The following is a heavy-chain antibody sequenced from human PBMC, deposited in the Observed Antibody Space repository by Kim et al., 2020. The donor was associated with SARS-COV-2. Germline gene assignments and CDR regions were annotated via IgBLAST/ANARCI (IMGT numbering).Heavy chain of an antibody. Sequence: GGSLRLSCTASGFTFGDYAMSWFRQAPGKGLEWVGFIRSKAYGGTTEYAASVKGRFTISRDDSKSIAYLQMNSLKTEDTAVYYCTRFGSGSYSPMAYYYGMDVWGQGTTVTVSS. J-gene: IGHJ6*02. D-gene: IGHD3-10*01. V-gene: IGHV3-49*03. CDR3: TRFGSGSYSPMAYYYGMDV. CDR2: IRSKAYGGTT. CDR1: GFTFGDYA.